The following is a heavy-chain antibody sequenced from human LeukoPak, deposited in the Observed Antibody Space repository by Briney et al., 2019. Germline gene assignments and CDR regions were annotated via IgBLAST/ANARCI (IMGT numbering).Heavy chain of an antibody. CDR2: IIPIFGTA. J-gene: IGHJ3*02. CDR1: GGTFSSYA. V-gene: IGHV1-69*13. D-gene: IGHD4-17*01. CDR3: ARGHTADDAFDI. Sequence: ASVKVSCKASGGTFSSYAISWVRQAPGQGLEWMGVIIPIFGTANYAQKFQGRVTITADESTSTAYMELSSLRSEDTAVYYCARGHTADDAFDIWGQGTMVTVSS.